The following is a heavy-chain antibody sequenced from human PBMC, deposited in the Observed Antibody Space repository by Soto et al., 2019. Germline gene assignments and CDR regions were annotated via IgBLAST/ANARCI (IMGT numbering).Heavy chain of an antibody. V-gene: IGHV3-23*01. CDR1: GFIFSHSA. D-gene: IGHD1-26*01. J-gene: IGHJ3*02. CDR2: IGDSGYHT. CDR3: AKELRGAVGAFDI. Sequence: EVHLLESGGGLVHPGGSLTLSCAASGFIFSHSAMNWVRLAPGKGLEWVSIIGDSGYHTYYADSVKGRFSISRDNSKNIVYLEVNSLRDEDTAVHYCAKELRGAVGAFDIWGQGTKVIVSS.